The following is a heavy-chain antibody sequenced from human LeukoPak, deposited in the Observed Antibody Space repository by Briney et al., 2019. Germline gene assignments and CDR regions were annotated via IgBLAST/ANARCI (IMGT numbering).Heavy chain of an antibody. CDR2: INHSGST. CDR1: GGSFSGYY. CDR3: ARVIAVAGLYYFDY. V-gene: IGHV4-34*01. D-gene: IGHD6-19*01. Sequence: PSETLSLTCAVYGGSFSGYYWSWIRQPPGKGLEWIGEINHSGSTNYNPSLKSRVTISVDTSKNQFSLELSSVTAADTAVYYCARVIAVAGLYYFDYWGQGTLVTVSS. J-gene: IGHJ4*02.